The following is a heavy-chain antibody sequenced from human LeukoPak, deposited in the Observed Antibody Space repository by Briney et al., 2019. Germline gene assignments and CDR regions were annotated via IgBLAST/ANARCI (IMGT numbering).Heavy chain of an antibody. Sequence: PSETLSLTCTVSGGSISTYYWSWIRQPPGKGLEWIGYIYYSGSTNYNASLKSRVTISVDTSKNQFSLRLTSVTAADTAIYYCARDGRSGYEDLWGPGTLVTVSS. D-gene: IGHD5-12*01. CDR2: IYYSGST. J-gene: IGHJ5*02. CDR3: ARDGRSGYEDL. CDR1: GGSISTYY. V-gene: IGHV4-59*12.